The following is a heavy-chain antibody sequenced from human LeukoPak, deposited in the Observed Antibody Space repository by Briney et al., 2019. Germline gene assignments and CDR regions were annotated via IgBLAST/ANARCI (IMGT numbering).Heavy chain of an antibody. CDR3: AREGWDYYYMDV. D-gene: IGHD1-26*01. CDR1: GGSFSGYY. J-gene: IGHJ6*03. V-gene: IGHV4-34*01. CDR2: INHSGSI. Sequence: SETLSLTCAVYGGSFSGYYWSWIRQPPGKGLEWIGEINHSGSINYNPSLKSRVTISVDTSKNQFSLKLSSVTAADTAVYYCAREGWDYYYMDVWGKGTTVTVSS.